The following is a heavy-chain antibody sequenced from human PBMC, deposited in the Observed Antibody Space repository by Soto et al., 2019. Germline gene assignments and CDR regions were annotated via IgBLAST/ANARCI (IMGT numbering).Heavy chain of an antibody. CDR3: AKDRGGNSYYYGMDV. CDR1: GFTFSSYG. CDR2: ISYDGSNK. V-gene: IGHV3-30*18. J-gene: IGHJ6*02. Sequence: QVQLVESGGGVVQPGRSLRLSCAASGFTFSSYGMHWVRQAPGKGLEWVAVISYDGSNKYYADSVKGRFTISRDNSKNTLYLQMNSLRAEDKAVYYCAKDRGGNSYYYGMDVWGQGTTVTVSS. D-gene: IGHD2-15*01.